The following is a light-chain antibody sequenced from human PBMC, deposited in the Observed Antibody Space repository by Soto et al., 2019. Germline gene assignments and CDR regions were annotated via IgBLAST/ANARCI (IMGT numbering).Light chain of an antibody. CDR2: DAS. CDR1: QSVGGY. Sequence: EIVLTQSPATLSLSPGERATLSCRASQSVGGYLAWYQQRPGQAPRVLIYDASNRATGIPVRFSGSGSGTDFTLTISSLEPEDFAVYYCQQRSHPITFGQGTRLEIK. V-gene: IGKV3-11*01. CDR3: QQRSHPIT. J-gene: IGKJ5*01.